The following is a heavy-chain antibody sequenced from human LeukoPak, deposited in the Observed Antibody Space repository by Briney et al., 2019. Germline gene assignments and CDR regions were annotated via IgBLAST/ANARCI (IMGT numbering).Heavy chain of an antibody. CDR2: ISSSSGDI. J-gene: IGHJ3*02. Sequence: GGSLRLSCRASGFIFSSYALNWVRRAPGQGLEWVSSISSSSGDIYYADSVKGRFTISRDNAKNSLYLQMNSLRAEDTAVYYCARDRDDSSGPDAFDIWGQGTMVTVSS. V-gene: IGHV3-21*01. CDR1: GFIFSSYA. CDR3: ARDRDDSSGPDAFDI. D-gene: IGHD3-22*01.